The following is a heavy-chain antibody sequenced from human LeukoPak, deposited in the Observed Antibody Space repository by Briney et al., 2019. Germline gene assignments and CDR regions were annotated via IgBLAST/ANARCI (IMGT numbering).Heavy chain of an antibody. CDR1: GVSIISYS. V-gene: IGHV4-59*01. Sequence: SETLSLTCTVSGVSIISYSSNWIRQSPGKGLEIGRVYHIGSSNYNPSLKSRVTISVETSKNQFSVNLRSVTAADTAVYYCVSSYGGYVLDYWGQGTLVIVSS. CDR3: VSSYGGYVLDY. J-gene: IGHJ4*02. D-gene: IGHD5-12*01. CDR2: VYHIGSS.